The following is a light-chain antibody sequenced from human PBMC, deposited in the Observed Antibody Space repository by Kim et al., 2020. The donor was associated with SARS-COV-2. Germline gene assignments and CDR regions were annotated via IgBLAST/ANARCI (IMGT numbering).Light chain of an antibody. Sequence: DIQMTQSPSSVSASVGDRVTITCRASQNINTWLGWYQQTPGKAPKLLIYAASTLQSGVPSRFSGGGSGTDFSLTISSLQPEDFATYYCQQANIFPLTFGGGTKVEMK. V-gene: IGKV1-12*01. CDR1: QNINTW. CDR3: QQANIFPLT. J-gene: IGKJ4*01. CDR2: AAS.